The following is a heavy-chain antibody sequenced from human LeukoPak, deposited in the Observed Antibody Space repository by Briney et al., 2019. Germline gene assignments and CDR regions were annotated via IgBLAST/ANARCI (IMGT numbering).Heavy chain of an antibody. CDR1: GYSISSGYY. Sequence: SETLSLTCAVSGYSISSGYYWGWIRQPPGKGLERIGSIYHSGSTYYNPSLKSRVTISVDTSKNQFSLKLSSVTAADTAVYYCARHNYDFWSGYYLSWFDPWGQGTLVTVSS. V-gene: IGHV4-38-2*01. J-gene: IGHJ5*02. D-gene: IGHD3-3*01. CDR3: ARHNYDFWSGYYLSWFDP. CDR2: IYHSGST.